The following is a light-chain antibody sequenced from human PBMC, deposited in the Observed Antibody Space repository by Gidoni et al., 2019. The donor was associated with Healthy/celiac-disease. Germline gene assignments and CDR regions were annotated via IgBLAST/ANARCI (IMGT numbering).Light chain of an antibody. CDR2: RNN. V-gene: IGLV1-47*01. Sequence: QSVLTQPPSASGTPGQRVTISCSGSSPNIGSNYVYWYQQLPGTAPKLLIYRNNQRPSGVPDRFSGSKSGTSASLAISGLRSEDGADYYCAAWDDSLSVLLFGGGTKLTVL. CDR3: AAWDDSLSVLL. J-gene: IGLJ3*02. CDR1: SPNIGSNY.